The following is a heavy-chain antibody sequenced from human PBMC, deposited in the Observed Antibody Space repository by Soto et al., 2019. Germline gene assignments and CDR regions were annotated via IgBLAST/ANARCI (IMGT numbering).Heavy chain of an antibody. J-gene: IGHJ4*02. CDR3: AKGRGGSGSLTPRVDF. CDR1: GFTFNNYA. Sequence: EVQLLESGGGLVQPGGSLRLSCAASGFTFNNYAMTWVRQAPGKGLEWVSAISGGGDTTSYAYSVTGRFTVSRDGSKNTLYLQMSSLRAEDTDLYYCAKGRGGSGSLTPRVDFWGQGTLVTVSA. V-gene: IGHV3-23*01. CDR2: ISGGGDTT. D-gene: IGHD3-10*01.